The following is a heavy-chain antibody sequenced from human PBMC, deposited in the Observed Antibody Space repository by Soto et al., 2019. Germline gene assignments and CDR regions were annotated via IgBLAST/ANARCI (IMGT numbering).Heavy chain of an antibody. CDR2: ISWNSGSI. CDR3: VKEIFGYSSTHYGMDV. Sequence: EVQLVESGGGLVQPGRSLRLSCAASGFTFDDYAMHWVREAPGKGLEWVSGISWNSGSIGYADSVKGRFTISRDNAKNSLYVQMNSLRAEDTALYYCVKEIFGYSSTHYGMDVWGQGTTVTVSS. D-gene: IGHD6-19*01. J-gene: IGHJ6*02. V-gene: IGHV3-9*01. CDR1: GFTFDDYA.